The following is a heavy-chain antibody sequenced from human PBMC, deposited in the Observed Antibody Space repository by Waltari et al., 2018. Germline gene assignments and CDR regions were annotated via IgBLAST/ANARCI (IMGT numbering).Heavy chain of an antibody. CDR1: GFIVTRNY. Sequence: EVQLVESGGGLVQPGGSLRLSCAASGFIVTRNYMSWVRQAPGKGLEWVSVIYSGGSTYYADSVRGRFTISRQTSKITLSLQMNSLRAEDTAVYFCARMATTHFDYWGQGILVTVSS. D-gene: IGHD1-7*01. J-gene: IGHJ4*02. CDR2: IYSGGST. V-gene: IGHV3-53*04. CDR3: ARMATTHFDY.